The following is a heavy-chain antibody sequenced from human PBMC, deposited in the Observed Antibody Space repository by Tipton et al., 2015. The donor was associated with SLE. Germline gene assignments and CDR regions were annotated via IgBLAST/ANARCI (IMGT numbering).Heavy chain of an antibody. D-gene: IGHD1-1*01. CDR3: AKEVPPGYGMDV. CDR2: IGGSGTAT. Sequence: SLRLSCAASGFTFSDYYMDWVRQAPGKGLEWVSTIGGSGTATWYADSVKGRFTISRDNSKDTVYLQMNSLRAEDTAVYYCAKEVPPGYGMDVWGQGTTVIVSS. J-gene: IGHJ6*02. CDR1: GFTFSDYY. V-gene: IGHV3-23*01.